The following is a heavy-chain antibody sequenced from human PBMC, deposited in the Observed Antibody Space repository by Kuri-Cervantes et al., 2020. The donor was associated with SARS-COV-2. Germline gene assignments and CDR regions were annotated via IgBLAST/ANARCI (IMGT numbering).Heavy chain of an antibody. CDR3: ARDRYDQMDV. CDR1: GGSISSYY. Sequence: GSLRLSCTVSGGSISSYYWSWIRQPPGKGLEWIGYIYYSGSTNYNPSLKSRVTMSVDTSKNQFSLKLSSVTAADTAVYYCARDRYDQMDVWGKGTTVTVSS. V-gene: IGHV4-59*01. J-gene: IGHJ6*04. CDR2: IYYSGST. D-gene: IGHD3-3*01.